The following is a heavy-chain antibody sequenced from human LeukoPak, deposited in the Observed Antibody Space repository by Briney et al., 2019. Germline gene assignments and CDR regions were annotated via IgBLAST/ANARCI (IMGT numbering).Heavy chain of an antibody. V-gene: IGHV1-2*02. Sequence: GASVKVSCKASGYTFTGYYMHWVRQAPGQGLEWMGWINPNSGGTNYAQKFQGRVTMTRDTSISTAYMELSGLRSDDTAVYYCARVFRKYDCSSTSCPFDPWGQGTLVTVSS. D-gene: IGHD2-2*01. CDR2: INPNSGGT. J-gene: IGHJ5*02. CDR3: ARVFRKYDCSSTSCPFDP. CDR1: GYTFTGYY.